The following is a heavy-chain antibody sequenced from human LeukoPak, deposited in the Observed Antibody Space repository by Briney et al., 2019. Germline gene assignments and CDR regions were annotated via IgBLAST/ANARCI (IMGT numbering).Heavy chain of an antibody. CDR2: INPNSGGT. D-gene: IGHD6-19*01. CDR1: GYTFTGYY. V-gene: IGHV1-2*06. J-gene: IGHJ3*02. Sequence: SVKVSCKASGYTFTGYYMHWVRQAPGQGPEWMGRINPNSGGTNYAQKFQGRVTMTRDTSISTAYMELSRLRSDDTAVYYCARELQGDNSGTFDAFDIWGQGTMVTVSS. CDR3: ARELQGDNSGTFDAFDI.